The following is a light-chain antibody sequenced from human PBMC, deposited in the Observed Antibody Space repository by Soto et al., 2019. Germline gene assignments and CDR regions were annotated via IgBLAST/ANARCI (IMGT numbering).Light chain of an antibody. CDR1: QSVSSN. J-gene: IGKJ5*01. V-gene: IGKV3-11*01. Sequence: EMVLTHTPPALSFSPGERATLSCRASQSVSSNLAWYQQKPGQAPRLLIYDASNRATGIPDRFSGSGSGTDFILTISRLEAEDFAVYFCQQRSDLPRTFGQGTRLEIK. CDR3: QQRSDLPRT. CDR2: DAS.